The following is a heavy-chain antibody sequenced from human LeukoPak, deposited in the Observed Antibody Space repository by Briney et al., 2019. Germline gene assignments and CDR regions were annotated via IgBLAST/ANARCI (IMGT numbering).Heavy chain of an antibody. D-gene: IGHD3-10*01. CDR3: ARVPGEPFDI. J-gene: IGHJ3*02. Sequence: GGSLRLSCVASGFXVGTTYFSWVRQAPGKGLECVSVIYSGGSTFYADSVKGRFTISRDNSKNTLYLQMNSLGADDTAVYYCARVPGEPFDIWGQGTMVTVSS. CDR1: GFXVGTTY. CDR2: IYSGGST. V-gene: IGHV3-53*01.